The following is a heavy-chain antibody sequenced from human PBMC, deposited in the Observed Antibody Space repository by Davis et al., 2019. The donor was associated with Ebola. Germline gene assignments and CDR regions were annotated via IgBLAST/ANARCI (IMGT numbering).Heavy chain of an antibody. Sequence: AASVKVSCKASGYTFTNYGITWVRQAPGQGLEWMGWINPHNGNTNYGQIVQGRVTMTTDTSTSTAYMEVGSLRSDDTAMYYCARGFRTSVTTFDPWGQGTLVTVSS. D-gene: IGHD4-11*01. CDR2: INPHNGNT. CDR1: GYTFTNYG. J-gene: IGHJ5*02. V-gene: IGHV1-18*04. CDR3: ARGFRTSVTTFDP.